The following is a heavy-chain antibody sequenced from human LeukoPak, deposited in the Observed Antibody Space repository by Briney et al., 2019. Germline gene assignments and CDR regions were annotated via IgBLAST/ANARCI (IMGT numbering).Heavy chain of an antibody. CDR2: ISGSGGST. J-gene: IGHJ4*02. Sequence: GGSLRLSCAASGFTFSSYAMSWVRQGPGTGLEWVSAISGSGGSTYYADSVKGRFTISRDNSKNTLYLQMNSLRAEDTAVYYCAKGDYYDSSGYYEWGQGTLVTVSS. V-gene: IGHV3-23*01. D-gene: IGHD3-22*01. CDR1: GFTFSSYA. CDR3: AKGDYYDSSGYYE.